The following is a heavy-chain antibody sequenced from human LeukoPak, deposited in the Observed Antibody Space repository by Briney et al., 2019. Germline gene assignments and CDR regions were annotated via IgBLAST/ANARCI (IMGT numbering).Heavy chain of an antibody. Sequence: KPGGSLRLSCAASGFTFSSYAISWVRQAPGQGLEWMGGIIPIFGTANYAQKFQGRVTITADESTSTAYMELSSLRSEDTAVYYCARVDTAMVEYFQHWGQGTLVTVSS. CDR3: ARVDTAMVEYFQH. J-gene: IGHJ1*01. CDR2: IIPIFGTA. D-gene: IGHD5-18*01. CDR1: GFTFSSYA. V-gene: IGHV1-69*01.